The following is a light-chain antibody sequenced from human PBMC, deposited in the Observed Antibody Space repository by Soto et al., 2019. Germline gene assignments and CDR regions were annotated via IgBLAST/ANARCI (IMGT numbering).Light chain of an antibody. CDR3: QQSYSTPIT. CDR1: QSISSY. CDR2: AAS. V-gene: IGKV1-39*01. Sequence: DIQMTPSPSSLYASVGDRVTITCRASQSISSYLNWYQQKPGKAPKLLIYAASSLQSGVPSRFSGSGSGTDFTLTISSLQPEDFATYYCQQSYSTPITFGQGTRLEIK. J-gene: IGKJ5*01.